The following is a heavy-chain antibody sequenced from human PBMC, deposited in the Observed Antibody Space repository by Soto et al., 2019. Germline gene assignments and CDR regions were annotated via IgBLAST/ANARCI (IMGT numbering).Heavy chain of an antibody. CDR1: GFTFSSYW. CDR3: ARDSGSNGHDYVWGSHYGMDV. J-gene: IGHJ6*02. D-gene: IGHD3-16*01. V-gene: IGHV3-7*03. Sequence: GGSLRLSCAASGFTFSSYWMSWVRQAPGKGLEWVANIKQDGSEKYYVDSVKGRFTISRDNAKNSLYLQMNSLRAEDTAVYYCARDSGSNGHDYVWGSHYGMDVWGQGTTVTVSS. CDR2: IKQDGSEK.